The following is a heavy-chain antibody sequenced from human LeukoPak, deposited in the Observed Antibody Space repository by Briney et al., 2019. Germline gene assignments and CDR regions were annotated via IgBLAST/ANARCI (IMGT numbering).Heavy chain of an antibody. Sequence: GGSLRLSCAASGFTFSSYAMHWVRQAPGKGLEWVAVISYDGSNKYYADSVKGRFTISRDNSKNTLYLQMNSLRAEDTAVYYCARAGLYSGSGLDYWGQGTLVTVSS. CDR3: ARAGLYSGSGLDY. D-gene: IGHD5-12*01. J-gene: IGHJ4*02. V-gene: IGHV3-30-3*01. CDR2: ISYDGSNK. CDR1: GFTFSSYA.